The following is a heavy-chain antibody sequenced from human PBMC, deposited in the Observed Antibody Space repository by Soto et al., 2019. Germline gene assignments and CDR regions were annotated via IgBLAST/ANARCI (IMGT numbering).Heavy chain of an antibody. CDR1: SGSIDNIYW. V-gene: IGHV4-4*02. CDR3: AGGSISWRFDY. J-gene: IGHJ4*02. D-gene: IGHD6-13*01. Sequence: PSETLSLTCAVSSGSIDNIYWWSWVRQSPGKGLEWIGETSHDGVTNYNPSLEGRVTISIDKSKNQFSLKLSSVTAADTAVYYCAGGSISWRFDYWAQGTLVTVSS. CDR2: TSHDGVT.